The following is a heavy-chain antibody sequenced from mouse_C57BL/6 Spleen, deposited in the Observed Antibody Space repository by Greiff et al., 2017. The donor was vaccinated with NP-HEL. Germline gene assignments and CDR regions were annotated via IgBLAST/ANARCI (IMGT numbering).Heavy chain of an antibody. CDR2: INPSTGGT. Sequence: VQLKESGPELVKPGASVKISCKASGYSFTGYYMHWVKQSSEKSLEWIGEINPSTGGTSYNQKFKGKATLTVDKSSSTAYMQLKSLTSEDSAVYYCARKGDYDERFAYWGQGTLVTVSA. CDR1: GYSFTGYY. CDR3: ARKGDYDERFAY. V-gene: IGHV1-43*01. J-gene: IGHJ3*01. D-gene: IGHD2-4*01.